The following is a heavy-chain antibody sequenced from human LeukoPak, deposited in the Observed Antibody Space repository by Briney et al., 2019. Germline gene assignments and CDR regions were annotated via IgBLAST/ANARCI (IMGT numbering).Heavy chain of an antibody. V-gene: IGHV6-1*01. CDR2: TYYRSKWYN. D-gene: IGHD6-13*01. CDR1: GDSVSSNSAA. J-gene: IGHJ6*02. Sequence: SQTLSLTCAISGDSVSSNSAAWHWIRQSPSRGLEWLGRTYYRSKWYNDYAVSVKSRVTINPDTSKNQFSLQLNSVTPEDTAVYYCSRDRTAAAAVVRGMGVWGQGTTVTVSS. CDR3: SRDRTAAAAVVRGMGV.